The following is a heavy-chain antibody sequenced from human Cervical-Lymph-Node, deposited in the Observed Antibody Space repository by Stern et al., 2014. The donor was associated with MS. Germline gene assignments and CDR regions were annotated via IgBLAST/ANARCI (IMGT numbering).Heavy chain of an antibody. CDR3: ARLDTSLFDY. J-gene: IGHJ4*02. Sequence: VPLVESGAEMKKPGASVKVSCKASGYTFTGYYMHWVRQAPGQGLEWMGWINPNRGGTNYALKFQGRVTMTRDTSISTAYMELSRLRSDDTAVYFCARLDTSLFDYWGQGTLVTVSS. D-gene: IGHD5-18*01. CDR2: INPNRGGT. V-gene: IGHV1-2*02. CDR1: GYTFTGYY.